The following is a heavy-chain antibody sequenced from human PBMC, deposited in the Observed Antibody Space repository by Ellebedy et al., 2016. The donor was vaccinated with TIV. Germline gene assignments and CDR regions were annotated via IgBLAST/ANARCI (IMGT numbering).Heavy chain of an antibody. Sequence: SLKISCAASGFTFDDYAIHWVRQSPGKGLEWVSSISRNSGTVGYADSVKGRFTISRDNAKNSLYLQMNSLRPEDTALYYCAKAPDAWELPDYWGQGALVTVSS. V-gene: IGHV3-9*01. J-gene: IGHJ4*02. D-gene: IGHD1-26*01. CDR3: AKAPDAWELPDY. CDR1: GFTFDDYA. CDR2: ISRNSGTV.